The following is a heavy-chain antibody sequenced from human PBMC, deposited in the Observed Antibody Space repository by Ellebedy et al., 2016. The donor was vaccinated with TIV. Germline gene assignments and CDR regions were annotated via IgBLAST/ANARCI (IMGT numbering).Heavy chain of an antibody. Sequence: AASVKVSCKASGYTFSNYFMHWVRQAPGQGLEWMGIINPSGGSTTYAQKLQGRVTMTRDTSTSTVYMELSSLRSEDTAVYYCARGGGSGSYGYYGMDVWGQGTTVTVSS. J-gene: IGHJ6*02. CDR3: ARGGGSGSYGYYGMDV. V-gene: IGHV1-46*04. D-gene: IGHD3-10*01. CDR1: GYTFSNYF. CDR2: INPSGGST.